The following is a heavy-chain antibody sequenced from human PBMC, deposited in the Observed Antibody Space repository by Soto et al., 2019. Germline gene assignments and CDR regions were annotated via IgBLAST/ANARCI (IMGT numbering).Heavy chain of an antibody. CDR1: GGSFSGYY. Sequence: ASETLSLTCAVYGGSFSGYYWSWIRQPPGKGLEWIGEINHSGSTNYNPSLKSRVTISVDTSKNQFSLKLSSVTAADTAVYYCARGYYDILTGYYDLFDYWGQGTLVTVSS. J-gene: IGHJ4*02. V-gene: IGHV4-34*01. D-gene: IGHD3-9*01. CDR2: INHSGST. CDR3: ARGYYDILTGYYDLFDY.